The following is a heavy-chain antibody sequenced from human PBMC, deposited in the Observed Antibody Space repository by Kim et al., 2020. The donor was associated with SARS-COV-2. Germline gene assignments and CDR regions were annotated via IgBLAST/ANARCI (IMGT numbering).Heavy chain of an antibody. CDR2: IYYSGST. V-gene: IGHV4-59*13. CDR1: GGSISSYY. Sequence: SETLSLTCTVSGGSISSYYWSWIRQPPGKGLEWIGYIYYSGSTNYNPSLKSRVTISVDTSKNQFSLKLSSVTAADTAVYYCARTGAAGTWSVSPFRYYYGMDVWGQGTTVTVSS. D-gene: IGHD6-13*01. CDR3: ARTGAAGTWSVSPFRYYYGMDV. J-gene: IGHJ6*02.